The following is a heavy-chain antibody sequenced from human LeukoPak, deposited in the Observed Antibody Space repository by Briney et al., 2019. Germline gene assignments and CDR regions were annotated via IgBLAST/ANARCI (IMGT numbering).Heavy chain of an antibody. D-gene: IGHD2-2*01. J-gene: IGHJ6*03. Sequence: SETLSLTCTVSGGSISSSSYYWGWIRQPPGKGLEWIGSIYYSGSTYYNPSLKSRVTISVDTSKNQFSLKLSSVTAADTAVYYCARIVVVPAAMRPRYYYYYYYMDVWGKGTTVTISS. CDR1: GGSISSSSYY. CDR2: IYYSGST. CDR3: ARIVVVPAAMRPRYYYYYYYMDV. V-gene: IGHV4-39*01.